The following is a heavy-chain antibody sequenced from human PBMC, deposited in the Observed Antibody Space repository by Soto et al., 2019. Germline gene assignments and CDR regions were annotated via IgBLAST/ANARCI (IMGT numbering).Heavy chain of an antibody. D-gene: IGHD3-22*01. CDR3: ARIGYDSSGYYVTPFYYYYGMDV. CDR1: GGSISSYY. CDR2: IYYSGST. V-gene: IGHV4-59*01. Sequence: SETLSLTCTVSGGSISSYYWSWIRQPPGKGLEWIGYIYYSGSTNYNPSLKSRVTISVDTSKNQFSLKLSSVTAADTAVYYCARIGYDSSGYYVTPFYYYYGMDVWGQGTTVTVSS. J-gene: IGHJ6*02.